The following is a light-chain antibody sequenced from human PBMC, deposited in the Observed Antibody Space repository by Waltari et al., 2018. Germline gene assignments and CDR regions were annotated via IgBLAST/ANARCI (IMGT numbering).Light chain of an antibody. V-gene: IGLV2-23*02. CDR1: NSDVGNYNL. CDR2: EVT. Sequence: QSALTQPASVSGSPGQSITIPCTGINSDVGNYNLVSWYQHHPGKAPKVMIYEVTKRPSGVSNRFSGSKSVNTASLTISGLQAEDEADYYCCSYAGSTTSVMFGGGTKLTVL. J-gene: IGLJ3*02. CDR3: CSYAGSTTSVM.